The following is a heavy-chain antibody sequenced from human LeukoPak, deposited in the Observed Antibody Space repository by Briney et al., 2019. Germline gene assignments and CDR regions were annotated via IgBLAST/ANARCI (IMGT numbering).Heavy chain of an antibody. CDR3: ARDSRYVSGWFDDGMDV. CDR2: MDDRGDS. D-gene: IGHD6-13*01. J-gene: IGHJ6*02. CDR1: GDSMRSYY. V-gene: IGHV4-59*01. Sequence: SETLSLTSTVSGDSMRSYYWSWIRQAPGKGLEWLGHMDDRGDSNYNPSLKGRGSISVDTSKNQFSLKLRSVTVSDTAVYYCARDSRYVSGWFDDGMDVWGPGTTVTVSS.